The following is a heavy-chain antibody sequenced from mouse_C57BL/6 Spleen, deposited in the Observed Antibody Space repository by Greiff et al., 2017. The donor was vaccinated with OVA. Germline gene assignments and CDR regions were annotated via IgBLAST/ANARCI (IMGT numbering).Heavy chain of an antibody. CDR3: ARSMVTRDYYAMDY. CDR1: GYTFTSYW. J-gene: IGHJ4*01. V-gene: IGHV1-72*01. D-gene: IGHD2-2*01. CDR2: IDPNSGGT. Sequence: QVQLQQPGAELVKPGASVKLSCKASGYTFTSYWMHWVKQRPGRGLEWIGRIDPNSGGTKYNEKFKSRATLTVDKPSSTAYMQLSSLTSEDSAVYYCARSMVTRDYYAMDYWGQGTSVTVSS.